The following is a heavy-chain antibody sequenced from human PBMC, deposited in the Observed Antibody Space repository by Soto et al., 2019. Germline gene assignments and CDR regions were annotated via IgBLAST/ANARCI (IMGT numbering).Heavy chain of an antibody. Sequence: SVKVSCKASGGSLSTNPISWVRQAPGQGLEWMGGTGSGTGPGNHAQKFQGRLTVTADKSTSTVYMELTNLSSEDTAVYYCARRDSGGFYRFFDSWGQGTLVTVSS. D-gene: IGHD2-15*01. CDR3: ARRDSGGFYRFFDS. CDR2: TGSGTGPG. CDR1: GGSLSTNP. V-gene: IGHV1-69*06. J-gene: IGHJ4*02.